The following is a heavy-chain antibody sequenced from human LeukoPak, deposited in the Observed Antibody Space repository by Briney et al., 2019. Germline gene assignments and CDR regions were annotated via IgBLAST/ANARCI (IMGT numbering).Heavy chain of an antibody. V-gene: IGHV3-74*03. CDR2: ISNDGSTT. CDR1: GFTFRSYW. Sequence: GGSLKLSCAASGFTFRSYWIHWVRQAPGKGLVWVSLISNDGSTTKYADSVKGRFTISRDNAKNTLYLQMNSLRAEDTAVYYCARRTGFGELHFWGQGTMVIVSS. J-gene: IGHJ3*01. D-gene: IGHD3-10*01. CDR3: ARRTGFGELHF.